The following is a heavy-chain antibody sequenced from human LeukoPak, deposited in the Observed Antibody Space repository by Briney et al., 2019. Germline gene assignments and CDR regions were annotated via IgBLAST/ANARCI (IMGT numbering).Heavy chain of an antibody. CDR1: GGSISSGDYY. CDR2: IYYSGST. Sequence: PSQTLSLTCTVSGGSISSGDYYWSWIRQHPGKGLEWIGYIYYSGSTYSNPSLKSRVTMSVDTSKNQFSLKLNSVTAADTAVYYCGRDSKELASPGMDYWGQGTLVTVSS. CDR3: GRDSKELASPGMDY. V-gene: IGHV4-31*03. J-gene: IGHJ4*02. D-gene: IGHD5-12*01.